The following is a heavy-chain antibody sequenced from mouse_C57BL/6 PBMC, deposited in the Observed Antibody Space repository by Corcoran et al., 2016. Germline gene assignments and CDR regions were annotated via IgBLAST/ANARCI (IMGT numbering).Heavy chain of an antibody. J-gene: IGHJ3*01. CDR1: GFSLSTSGMG. Sequence: QVTLKESGPGILQSSQTLSLTCSFSGFSLSTSGMGVSWIRQPSGKGLEWLAHIYWDDDKRYNPSLKSRLTISKDTSRNQVFLKITSVDTADTATYYCARSSIDYDEGWFAYWGQGTLVTVSA. D-gene: IGHD2-4*01. CDR3: ARSSIDYDEGWFAY. V-gene: IGHV8-12*01. CDR2: IYWDDDK.